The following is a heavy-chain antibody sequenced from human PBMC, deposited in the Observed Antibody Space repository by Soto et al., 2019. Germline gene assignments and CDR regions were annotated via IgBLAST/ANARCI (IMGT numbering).Heavy chain of an antibody. J-gene: IGHJ4*02. V-gene: IGHV1-18*01. CDR1: GYTFTSYG. CDR3: ARSGGGDGVKPPDRHIDY. D-gene: IGHD2-8*01. CDR2: ISAYNGNT. Sequence: ASVKVSCKASGYTFTSYGISWVRQAPGQGLEWMGWISAYNGNTNYAQKLQGRVTMTTDTSTSTAYMELRSLRSDDTAVYYCARSGGGDGVKPPDRHIDYWGQGTLVTVSS.